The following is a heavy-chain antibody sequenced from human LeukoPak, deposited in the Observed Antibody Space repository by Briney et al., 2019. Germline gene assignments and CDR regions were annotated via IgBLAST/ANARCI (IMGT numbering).Heavy chain of an antibody. D-gene: IGHD3-22*01. V-gene: IGHV5-51*01. Sequence: GESLKISCKGSGYSFTSYWIGWVRQMPGKGLEWMGIIYPGDSDTTYSPSFQGQVTISADKSISTDYLQWSSLKASGTAMYYCARRGYDSSGYRDAFDIWGQGTMVTVSS. CDR1: GYSFTSYW. CDR2: IYPGDSDT. CDR3: ARRGYDSSGYRDAFDI. J-gene: IGHJ3*02.